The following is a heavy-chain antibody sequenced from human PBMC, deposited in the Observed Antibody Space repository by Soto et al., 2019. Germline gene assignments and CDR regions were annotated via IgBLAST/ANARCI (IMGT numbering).Heavy chain of an antibody. CDR3: VRGAGLVGSNSAFAH. V-gene: IGHV3-21*01. CDR2: INGRSNYK. Sequence: PGGSLRLSCATSGFSFSAYNMNWVRQAPWKGLEWVSSINGRSNYKYYTDSVKGRFAISRDNPKNSLYLQMDSLRVEDTAGYYCVRGAGLVGSNSAFAHGGQGTLVTVSS. CDR1: GFSFSAYN. J-gene: IGHJ4*02. D-gene: IGHD1-26*01.